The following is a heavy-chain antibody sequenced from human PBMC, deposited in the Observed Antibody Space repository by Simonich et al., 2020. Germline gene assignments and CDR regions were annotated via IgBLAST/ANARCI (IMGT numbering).Heavy chain of an antibody. J-gene: IGHJ3*02. CDR1: GGSISSSSYY. CDR2: IYYSGST. Sequence: QLQLQESGPGLVKPSETLSLTCTVSGGSISSSSYYWGWIRQPPGKGLEWIGSIYYSGSTHDNPSLKSRVTISVDTAKNQFSLKLSSVTAADTAVYYCARHAGFAFDIWGQGTMVTVSS. V-gene: IGHV4-39*01. CDR3: ARHAGFAFDI. D-gene: IGHD6-13*01.